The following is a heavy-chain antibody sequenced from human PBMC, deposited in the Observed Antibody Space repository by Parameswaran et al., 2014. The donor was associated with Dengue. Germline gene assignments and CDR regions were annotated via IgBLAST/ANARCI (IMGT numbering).Heavy chain of an antibody. CDR2: ISSSSSYI. V-gene: IGHV3-21*01. Sequence: VRQAPGKGLEWVSSISSSSSYIYYADSVKGRFTISRDNAKNSLYLQMNSLRAEDTAVYYCASWYYYDSSGYYYSDAFDIWGQGTMVTVSS. CDR3: ASWYYYDSSGYYYSDAFDI. D-gene: IGHD3-22*01. J-gene: IGHJ3*02.